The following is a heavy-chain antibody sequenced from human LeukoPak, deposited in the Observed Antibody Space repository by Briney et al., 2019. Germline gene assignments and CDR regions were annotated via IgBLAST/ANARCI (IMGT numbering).Heavy chain of an antibody. V-gene: IGHV3-48*03. CDR2: ISSSGSTI. J-gene: IGHJ4*02. CDR3: AKDLGGDYYGSGSYYVY. Sequence: SGGSLRLSCAASGFTFSSYEMNWVRQAPGKGLEWVSYISSSGSTIYYADSVKGRFTISRDNSKNTLYLQMNSLRAEDTAVYYCAKDLGGDYYGSGSYYVYWGQGTLVTVSS. D-gene: IGHD3-10*01. CDR1: GFTFSSYE.